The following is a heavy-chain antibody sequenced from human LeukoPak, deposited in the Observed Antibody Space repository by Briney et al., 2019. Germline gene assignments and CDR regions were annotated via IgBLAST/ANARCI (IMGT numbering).Heavy chain of an antibody. Sequence: PSETLSLTCTVSGYSISSGGDYWSCIRQPPGKGLEWILYIYHSGSTYYNPSLKSRVTISVDRSKNQFSLKLSSVTAADTAVYCCARDCPSVVDAFDIWGQGTMVTVSS. J-gene: IGHJ3*02. CDR2: IYHSGST. V-gene: IGHV4-30-2*01. CDR3: ARDCPSVVDAFDI. CDR1: GYSISSGGDY.